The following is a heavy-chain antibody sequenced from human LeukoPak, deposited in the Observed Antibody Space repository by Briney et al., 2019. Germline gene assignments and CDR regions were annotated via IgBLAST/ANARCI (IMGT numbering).Heavy chain of an antibody. Sequence: SETLSLTCAVSGGSISSNNWWGWVRQPPGKGLEWIGYIYYSGSTYYNPSLKSRVNISVDTSKNQFSLKLSSVTAADTAVYYCARADYYYDSSGYYYVEYFQHWGQGTLVTVSS. D-gene: IGHD3-22*01. V-gene: IGHV4-4*02. CDR1: GGSISSNNW. J-gene: IGHJ1*01. CDR3: ARADYYYDSSGYYYVEYFQH. CDR2: IYYSGST.